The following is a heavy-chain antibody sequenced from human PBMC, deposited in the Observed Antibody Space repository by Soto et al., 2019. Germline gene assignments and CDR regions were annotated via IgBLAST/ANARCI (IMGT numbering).Heavy chain of an antibody. CDR3: ARAMGSYASGSYLDP. J-gene: IGHJ5*02. V-gene: IGHV4-59*01. Sequence: PSETLSLTCSVSGDSISTYYWSWIRQPPGKGLEWIGYIYYSGSTNYNPSLKSRVSISVDTSKNQFSLKLTAVTAADTAAYYCARAMGSYASGSYLDPWGQGLLVTGSS. CDR1: GDSISTYY. CDR2: IYYSGST. D-gene: IGHD3-10*01.